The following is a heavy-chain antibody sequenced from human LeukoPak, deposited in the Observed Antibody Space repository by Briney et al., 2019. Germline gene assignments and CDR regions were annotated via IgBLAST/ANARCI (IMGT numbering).Heavy chain of an antibody. CDR2: IRDSGAST. J-gene: IGHJ6*03. CDR1: GFSFRNYA. CDR3: AKGYCSGGSCPNYYYYMDV. V-gene: IGHV3-23*01. D-gene: IGHD2-15*01. Sequence: PGGSLRLSCVASGFSFRNYAKSWVRQSPGKGLAWVSAIRDSGASTYYADSMKGRYTIYRDNSKNKLFLQMNDLRVEDTADYYCAKGYCSGGSCPNYYYYMDVWGRGTTVPVSS.